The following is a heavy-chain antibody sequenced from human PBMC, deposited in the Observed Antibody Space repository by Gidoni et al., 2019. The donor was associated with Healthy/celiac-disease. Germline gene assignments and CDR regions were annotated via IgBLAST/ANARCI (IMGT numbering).Heavy chain of an antibody. CDR3: TTDRLVGNHGGY. CDR2: IKSKTDGGTT. CDR1: GCTVSNAW. V-gene: IGHV3-15*01. J-gene: IGHJ4*02. D-gene: IGHD1-26*01. Sequence: EVQLVESGGGWVKPGGSVRLSWAASGCTVSNAWMSWVRQAPGKGLEWVGRIKSKTDGGTTDYAAPVKGRFTISRDDSKNTLYLQMNRLKTEDTAVYYCTTDRLVGNHGGYWGQGTLVTVSS.